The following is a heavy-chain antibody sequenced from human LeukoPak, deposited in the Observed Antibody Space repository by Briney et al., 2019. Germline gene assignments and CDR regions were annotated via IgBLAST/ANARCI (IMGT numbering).Heavy chain of an antibody. D-gene: IGHD3-10*01. CDR2: IKSKIDGGTT. CDR3: TTETIWFGELLSDY. CDR1: GFTFSNAW. V-gene: IGHV3-15*01. Sequence: GGSLRLSCAASGFTFSNAWMSWVRQAPGKGLEWVGRIKSKIDGGTTDNAAPVKGRFTISRDDSKNTLYLQMNSLKTEDTAVYYCTTETIWFGELLSDYWGQGTLVTVSS. J-gene: IGHJ4*02.